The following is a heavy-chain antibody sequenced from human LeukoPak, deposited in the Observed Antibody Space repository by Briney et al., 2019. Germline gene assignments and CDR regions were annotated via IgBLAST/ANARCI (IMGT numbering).Heavy chain of an antibody. CDR2: IYYSGGT. V-gene: IGHV4-59*01. J-gene: IGHJ4*02. CDR3: ASLWGDSDY. Sequence: PSETLSLTCTVSGGSISSYYWSWIRQPPGKGLEWIGYIYYSGGTNYNPSLKSRVTISVDTSKNQFSLKLSSVTAADTAVYYCASLWGDSDYWGQGTLVTVSS. CDR1: GGSISSYY. D-gene: IGHD2-21*02.